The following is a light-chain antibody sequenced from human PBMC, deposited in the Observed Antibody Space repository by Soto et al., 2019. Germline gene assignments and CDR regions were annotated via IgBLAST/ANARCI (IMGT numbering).Light chain of an antibody. CDR1: STDFVSYNR. J-gene: IGLJ1*01. V-gene: IGLV2-18*01. CDR2: EVS. CDR3: SLYTSENAYV. Sequence: QSVLTQPPSVSGSPGQSVTISCTGTSTDFVSYNRVSWYQQPPGTATKLMIYEVSRRPSGVPDRFSGSKSGNTASLTISGLQAADEADYCCSLYTSENAYVFGTGTKVTVL.